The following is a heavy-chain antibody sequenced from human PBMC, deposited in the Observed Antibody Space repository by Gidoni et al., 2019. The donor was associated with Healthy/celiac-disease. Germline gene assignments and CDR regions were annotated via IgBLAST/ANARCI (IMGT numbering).Heavy chain of an antibody. Sequence: EVQLVESGGGLVQPEGSLRLSCAASVFTFSCYWMSWVRQAPGKGLEWVANIKQDGSEKYYVDSVKGRFTISRDNAKNSLYLQMNSLRAEDTAVYYCARDGFRFHGGYYYMDVWGKGTTVTVSS. CDR2: IKQDGSEK. CDR1: VFTFSCYW. J-gene: IGHJ6*03. V-gene: IGHV3-7*03. D-gene: IGHD3-10*01. CDR3: ARDGFRFHGGYYYMDV.